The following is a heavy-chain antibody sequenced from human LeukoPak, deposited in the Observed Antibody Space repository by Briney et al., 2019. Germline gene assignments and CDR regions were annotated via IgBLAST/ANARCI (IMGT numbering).Heavy chain of an antibody. CDR3: ARYNWNTWFDP. V-gene: IGHV4-61*01. J-gene: IGHJ5*02. CDR2: IRYSGHT. D-gene: IGHD1-1*01. Sequence: SETLSLTCTVSGDSVSNDRYYWTWIRQSPGKGLEWIAYIRYSGHTNYNPSLDTRVTISLDASKNQLSLRLYSVTAADTAMYYCARYNWNTWFDPWGQGALVAVSS. CDR1: GDSVSNDRYY.